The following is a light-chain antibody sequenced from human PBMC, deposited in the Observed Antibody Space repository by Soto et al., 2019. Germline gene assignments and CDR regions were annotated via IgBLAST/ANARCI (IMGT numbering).Light chain of an antibody. CDR3: QQRSNWPIT. V-gene: IGKV3-11*01. CDR2: DAS. Sequence: EIVLTQSPGTLSLSPWEIATLSCRASQSVSSYLAWYQQKPGQAPRLLIYDASNRATGIPARFSGSGSGTDFTLTISSLEPEDFAVYYCQQRSNWPITFGQGTRLEIK. CDR1: QSVSSY. J-gene: IGKJ5*01.